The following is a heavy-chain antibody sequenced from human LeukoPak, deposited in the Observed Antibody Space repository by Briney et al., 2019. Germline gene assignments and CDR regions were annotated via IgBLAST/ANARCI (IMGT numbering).Heavy chain of an antibody. V-gene: IGHV3-21*01. CDR1: GFTFSSYA. J-gene: IGHJ4*02. CDR3: ARGDGHRIAVSHGFDY. CDR2: ISSSSNYI. D-gene: IGHD6-19*01. Sequence: PGGSLRLSCAASGFTFSSYAMTWVRQAPGKGLEWVSSISSSSNYIYYADSVKGRFTISRDNAKNSLYLQMNSLRDEDTAVYYCARGDGHRIAVSHGFDYWGQGTLVTVSS.